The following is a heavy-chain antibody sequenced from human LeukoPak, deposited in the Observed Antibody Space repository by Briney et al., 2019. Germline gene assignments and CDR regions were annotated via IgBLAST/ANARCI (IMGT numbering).Heavy chain of an antibody. V-gene: IGHV4-4*02. J-gene: IGHJ4*02. CDR1: GGSISSSNW. CDR2: IYHSGST. D-gene: IGHD1-26*01. CDR3: ARVCGGSLDY. Sequence: SETLSLTCAVSGGSISSSNWWSWVRQPPGKGLEWIGEIYHSGSTNYNPSLKSRVTISVDTSKNQFSLKLSSVTAADTAVYYCARVCGGSLDYWGQGTLVTVSS.